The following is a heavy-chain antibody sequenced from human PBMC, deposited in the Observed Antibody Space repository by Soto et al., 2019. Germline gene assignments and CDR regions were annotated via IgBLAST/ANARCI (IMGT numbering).Heavy chain of an antibody. V-gene: IGHV1-69*14. D-gene: IGHD1-7*01. CDR3: ERGTHRCLKLWYFDL. CDR1: GGTFSSYT. Sequence: QVQLVQSGAEVKKPGSSVTVSCKASGGTFSSYTISWVRQAPGQGLEWMGGIIPIFGTANYAQKFQGRVTIPADKPTSTADMELSSLISKDTAVYYGERGTHRCLKLWYFDLWGRGPLVTVPP. CDR2: IIPIFGTA. J-gene: IGHJ2*01.